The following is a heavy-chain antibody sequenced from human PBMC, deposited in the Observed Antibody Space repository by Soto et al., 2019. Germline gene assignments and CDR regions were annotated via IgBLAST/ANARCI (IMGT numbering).Heavy chain of an antibody. Sequence: PSETLSLTCTVSGGSVSSGDYFWSWIRHPPGKGLEWIGYIYDSGRSYYNPSLKSRVTMSVDTSKNQFSLKLRSVTAADTAMYYCAREKGYISGPKNFDSWGQGTLVTVSS. J-gene: IGHJ4*02. CDR2: IYDSGRS. V-gene: IGHV4-30-4*01. CDR1: GGSVSSGDYF. D-gene: IGHD5-12*01. CDR3: AREKGYISGPKNFDS.